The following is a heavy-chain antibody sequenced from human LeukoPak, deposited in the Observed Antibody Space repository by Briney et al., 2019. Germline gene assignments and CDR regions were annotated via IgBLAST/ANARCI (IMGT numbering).Heavy chain of an antibody. V-gene: IGHV3-30-3*01. J-gene: IGHJ4*02. CDR1: EFTFSNYA. D-gene: IGHD3-10*01. Sequence: PGGSLRLSCAASEFTFSNYAIHWVRQAPGKGLEWVAVITYDGNNKYYADSVKGRFTISRDNSKNTLYLQMNSLRAEDTAVYYCARATTMVRGVVHFDYWGQGTLVTVSS. CDR2: ITYDGNNK. CDR3: ARATTMVRGVVHFDY.